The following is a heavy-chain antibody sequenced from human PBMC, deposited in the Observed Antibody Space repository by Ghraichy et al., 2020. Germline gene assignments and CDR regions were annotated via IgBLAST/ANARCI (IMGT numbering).Heavy chain of an antibody. Sequence: SETLSLTCTVSSGSISSSSYFWAWIRQPPGRGLEWIGSIFYTGSTYYNPSLKSRVTISVDTSKNQFSLKLSSVTAADTAVYYCARHLHLLQLVDPLDYFHYWGQGTLVTVSS. CDR1: SGSISSSSYF. J-gene: IGHJ4*02. V-gene: IGHV4-39*01. CDR2: IFYTGST. CDR3: ARHLHLLQLVDPLDYFHY. D-gene: IGHD1-1*01.